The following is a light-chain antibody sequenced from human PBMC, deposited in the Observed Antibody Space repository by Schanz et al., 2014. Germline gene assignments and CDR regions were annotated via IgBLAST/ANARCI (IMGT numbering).Light chain of an antibody. CDR2: DAS. J-gene: IGKJ2*01. Sequence: DIQMTQSPSTLSASVGDRVTITCRASQSISSWLAWYQQKPGKAPNLLIYDASSLRSGVPSAFSGSGSGTEFTLTISSLQPDDFATYYCQQYNSYPYTFGQGTKLEIK. V-gene: IGKV1-5*01. CDR1: QSISSW. CDR3: QQYNSYPYT.